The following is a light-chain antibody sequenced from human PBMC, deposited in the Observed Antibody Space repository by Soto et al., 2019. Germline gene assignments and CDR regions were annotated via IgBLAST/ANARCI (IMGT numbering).Light chain of an antibody. J-gene: IGKJ5*01. CDR2: DAS. CDR3: QQRSDWPPIT. CDR1: QSVSSD. V-gene: IGKV3-11*01. Sequence: EIVLTQSPATLSVSPGERATLSCRASQSVSSDLAWYHQKPGQSPRLLIYDASNRATGIPARFSGSGSGTDFTLTISSLEPEDFAVYYCQQRSDWPPITFGQGTRLE.